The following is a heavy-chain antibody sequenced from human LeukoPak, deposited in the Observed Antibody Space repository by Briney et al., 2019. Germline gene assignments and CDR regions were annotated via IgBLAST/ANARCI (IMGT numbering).Heavy chain of an antibody. CDR1: GGSISSSSYY. J-gene: IGHJ5*02. CDR2: IYYSGST. Sequence: NPSETLSLTCTVSGGSISSSSYYWGWIRQPPGKGLEWSGSIYYSGSTYYNPSLKSRITISVDTSKNQFSLKLSSVTAADTAVYYCARLSSSSWSYWFDPWGQGTLVTVSS. V-gene: IGHV4-39*01. D-gene: IGHD6-6*01. CDR3: ARLSSSSWSYWFDP.